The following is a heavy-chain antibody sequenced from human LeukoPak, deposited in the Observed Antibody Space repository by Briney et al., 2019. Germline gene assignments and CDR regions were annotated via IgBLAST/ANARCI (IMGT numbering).Heavy chain of an antibody. Sequence: PGGXLRLSCAASGFTFSSYSMNWVRQAPGKGLDWFSSITIISSYIYYPDSVKGPFTISTHNAKNSLYLQMNSLRAEDTAVYYCARGSAMVNDYWGQGTLVTVSS. D-gene: IGHD4/OR15-4a*01. V-gene: IGHV3-21*01. CDR3: ARGSAMVNDY. CDR2: ITIISSYI. J-gene: IGHJ4*02. CDR1: GFTFSSYS.